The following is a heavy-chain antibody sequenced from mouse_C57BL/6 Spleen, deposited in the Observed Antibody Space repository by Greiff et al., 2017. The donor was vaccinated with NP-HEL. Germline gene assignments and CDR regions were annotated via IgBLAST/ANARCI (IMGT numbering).Heavy chain of an antibody. CDR1: GYTFTSYW. D-gene: IGHD2-12*01. J-gene: IGHJ4*01. Sequence: QVQLQQPGAELVKPGASVKLSCKASGYTFTSYWMQWVKQRPGQGLEWIGEIDPSDSYTNYNQKFKGKATLTVDTSSSTAYMQLSSLTSEDSAVYYCARRYDEGGPYAMDYWGQGTSVTVSS. V-gene: IGHV1-50*01. CDR3: ARRYDEGGPYAMDY. CDR2: IDPSDSYT.